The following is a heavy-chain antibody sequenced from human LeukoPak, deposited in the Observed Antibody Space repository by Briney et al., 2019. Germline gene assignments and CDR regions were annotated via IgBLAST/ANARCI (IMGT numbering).Heavy chain of an antibody. CDR2: IYYTRST. D-gene: IGHD6-19*01. CDR3: ARFVAVAGTNWFDP. V-gene: IGHV4-59*01. Sequence: SETLSLTCTVSGDSFSGFYWSWIRQPPGKGLEWIGYIYYTRSTTYNPSLKSRVSISVDTSKNQFSLRLKSVTAADTAVYYRARFVAVAGTNWFDPWGQGILVTVSS. CDR1: GDSFSGFY. J-gene: IGHJ5*02.